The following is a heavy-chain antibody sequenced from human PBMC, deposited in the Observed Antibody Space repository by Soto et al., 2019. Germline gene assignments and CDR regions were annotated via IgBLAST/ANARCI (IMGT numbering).Heavy chain of an antibody. V-gene: IGHV3-23*01. D-gene: IGHD6-13*01. Sequence: PGGSLRLSCTASGFTFNTYAMSWVRQAPGKGLEWISAISGGGGSTYYADSVKGRFTISRDNSKNTLFLQMNSLRAEDTAVYYCAKDFIAAAGKPFDYWGQGTLVTVSS. CDR2: ISGGGGST. J-gene: IGHJ4*02. CDR3: AKDFIAAAGKPFDY. CDR1: GFTFNTYA.